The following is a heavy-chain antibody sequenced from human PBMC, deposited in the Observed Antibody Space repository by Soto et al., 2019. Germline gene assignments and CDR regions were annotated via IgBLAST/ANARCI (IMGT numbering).Heavy chain of an antibody. CDR1: GGSISTGGYY. Sequence: QVQLQESGPGLVKPSQTLSLTCTVSGGSISTGGYYWSWIRQHPGRGLEWIGYIYHSGMTFSNPAPQSRVAISLDTSENQFSLKLSSVTAAATAVYYSATVRWDLHDAFDIWGHGTMVSVSS. V-gene: IGHV4-31*03. CDR3: ATVRWDLHDAFDI. D-gene: IGHD4-17*01. CDR2: IYHSGMT. J-gene: IGHJ3*02.